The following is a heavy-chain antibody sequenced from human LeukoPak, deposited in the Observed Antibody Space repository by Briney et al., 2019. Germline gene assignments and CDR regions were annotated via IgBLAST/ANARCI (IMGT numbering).Heavy chain of an antibody. V-gene: IGHV3-74*01. CDR2: INADGSNP. CDR3: VRGQITVVTPGFEY. CDR1: GFTFSNYW. J-gene: IGHJ4*02. D-gene: IGHD4-23*01. Sequence: GGSLRLSCAASGFTFSNYWMHWVRQAPGKEPLWVSRINADGSNPYYADSVQGRFTISRDNAKNTLYLQMNSLRAEDTAMYYCVRGQITVVTPGFEYWGQGTLVTVSS.